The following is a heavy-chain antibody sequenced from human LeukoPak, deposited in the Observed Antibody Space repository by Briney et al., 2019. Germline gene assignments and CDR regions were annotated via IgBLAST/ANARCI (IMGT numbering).Heavy chain of an antibody. V-gene: IGHV3-21*01. CDR1: GFTFSSYT. Sequence: GGSLRLSCAASGFTFSSYTMNWVRQAPGKGLEWVSSITSSSSYIYYADSVKGRFTISRDNAKNSLCLQMNSLRAEDTAVYYCARHVVAVGFDYWGQGTLVTVSS. J-gene: IGHJ4*02. CDR2: ITSSSSYI. D-gene: IGHD3-22*01. CDR3: ARHVVAVGFDY.